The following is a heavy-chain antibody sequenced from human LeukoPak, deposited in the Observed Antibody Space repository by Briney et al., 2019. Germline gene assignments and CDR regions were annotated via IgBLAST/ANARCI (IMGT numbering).Heavy chain of an antibody. J-gene: IGHJ4*02. CDR2: IYYSGST. CDR3: ARGSGSYSDY. D-gene: IGHD1-26*01. CDR1: GVSISSSNSY. Sequence: SETVSLTCTVSGVSISSSNSYWGWIRQPPGKGLEWIGSIYYSGSTYYNPSLKSRVTISVDTSKNQFSLKLSSVTAADTAVYYCARGSGSYSDYWGQGTLVTVSS. V-gene: IGHV4-39*07.